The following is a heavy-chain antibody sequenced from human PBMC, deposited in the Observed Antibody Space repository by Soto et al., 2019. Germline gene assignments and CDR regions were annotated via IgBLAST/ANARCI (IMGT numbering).Heavy chain of an antibody. J-gene: IGHJ4*02. CDR3: AKGDSGTPRGFVNY. CDR2: ISGSGGNT. D-gene: IGHD1-26*01. V-gene: IGHV3-23*01. CDR1: GFTFSSYA. Sequence: PGGSLRLSCAASGFTFSSYAMSWVRQAPGKGLEWVSAISGSGGNTYYADSVKGRFTISRDNSKNTLYLQMNSLRAEDTAVYYCAKGDSGTPRGFVNYWGQGTLVTVSS.